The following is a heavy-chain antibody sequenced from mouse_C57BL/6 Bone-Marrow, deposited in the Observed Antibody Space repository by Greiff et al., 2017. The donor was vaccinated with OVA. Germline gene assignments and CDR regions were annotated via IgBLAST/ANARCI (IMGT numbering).Heavy chain of an antibody. CDR3: AIRPLDSSGYWFAY. J-gene: IGHJ3*01. D-gene: IGHD3-2*02. V-gene: IGHV1-80*01. CDR2: IYPGDGDT. CDR1: GYAFSSYW. Sequence: QVQLKESGAELVKPGASVKISCKASGYAFSSYWMNWVKQRPGKGLEWIGQIYPGDGDTNYNGKFKGKATLTADKSSSTAYMQLSSLTSEDSAVYFCAIRPLDSSGYWFAYWGQGTLVTVSA.